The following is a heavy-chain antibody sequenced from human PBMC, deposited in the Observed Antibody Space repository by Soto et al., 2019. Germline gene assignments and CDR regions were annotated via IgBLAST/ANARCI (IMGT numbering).Heavy chain of an antibody. CDR2: IHYSGST. CDR3: ARRSRYYDSSGYPQTFDI. Sequence: PSETLSLTCTVSGGSISSSSYYWGWIRQPPGKGLEWIGSIHYSGSTYYNPSLKSRVTISVDTSKNQFSLKLSSVTAADTAVYYCARRSRYYDSSGYPQTFDIWGQGTMVT. J-gene: IGHJ3*02. CDR1: GGSISSSSYY. V-gene: IGHV4-39*01. D-gene: IGHD3-22*01.